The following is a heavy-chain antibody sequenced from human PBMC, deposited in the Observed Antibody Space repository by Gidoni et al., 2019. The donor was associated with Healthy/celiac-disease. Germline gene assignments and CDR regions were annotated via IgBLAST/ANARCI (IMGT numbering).Heavy chain of an antibody. CDR1: GFTFSSYA. J-gene: IGHJ4*02. Sequence: QVQLVESGGGVVQPGRSLRLSCAASGFTFSSYAMHWVRQAPGKGLEWVAVISYDGSNKYYADSVKGRFTISRDNSKNTLYLQMNSLRAEDTAVYYCASSSTSRSYFDYWGQGTLVTVSS. CDR3: ASSSTSRSYFDY. CDR2: ISYDGSNK. D-gene: IGHD2-2*01. V-gene: IGHV3-30*04.